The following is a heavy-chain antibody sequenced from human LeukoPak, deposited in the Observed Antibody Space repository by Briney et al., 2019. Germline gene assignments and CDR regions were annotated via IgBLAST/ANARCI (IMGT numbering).Heavy chain of an antibody. CDR2: INPNSGGT. V-gene: IGHV1-2*02. D-gene: IGHD3-9*01. Sequence: GASVKVSCKASGYTFTGYYMHWVRQAPGQGLEWMVWINPNSGGTNYAQKFQGRVTMTRDTSISTAYMELSRLRSDDTAVYYCARDRIRSYYDILTGYPLGYWGQGTLVTVSS. CDR1: GYTFTGYY. J-gene: IGHJ4*02. CDR3: ARDRIRSYYDILTGYPLGY.